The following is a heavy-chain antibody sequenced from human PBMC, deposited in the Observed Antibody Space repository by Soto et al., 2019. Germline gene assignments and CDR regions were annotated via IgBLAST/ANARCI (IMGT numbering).Heavy chain of an antibody. CDR1: GFTFSSYA. Sequence: GESLKISCAASGFTFSSYAMHWVRQAPGKGLEWVAVISYDGSNKYYADSVKGRFTISRDNSKNTLYLQMNSLRAEDTAVYYCARDDSGSYEPGDFDGMDVWGQGTTVTVSS. CDR3: ARDDSGSYEPGDFDGMDV. CDR2: ISYDGSNK. J-gene: IGHJ6*02. D-gene: IGHD1-26*01. V-gene: IGHV3-30-3*01.